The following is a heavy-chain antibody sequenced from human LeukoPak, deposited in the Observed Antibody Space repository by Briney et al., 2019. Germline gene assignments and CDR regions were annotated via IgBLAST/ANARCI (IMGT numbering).Heavy chain of an antibody. CDR1: GGTFSSYA. Sequence: ASVKVSCKASGGTFSSYAISWVRQAPGQGLEWMGGIIPIFGTANYAQKFQGRVTITADESTSTAYMELSSLRSEDTAVYYCAREFPTNTFDYWGQGTLSPSPQ. D-gene: IGHD2-8*01. CDR2: IIPIFGTA. J-gene: IGHJ4*02. V-gene: IGHV1-69*13. CDR3: AREFPTNTFDY.